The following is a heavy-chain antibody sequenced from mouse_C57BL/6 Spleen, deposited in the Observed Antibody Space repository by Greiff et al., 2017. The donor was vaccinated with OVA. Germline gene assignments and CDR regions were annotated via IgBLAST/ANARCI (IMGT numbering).Heavy chain of an antibody. D-gene: IGHD1-1*01. V-gene: IGHV1-18*01. CDR1: GYTFTDYN. CDR3: ARSLLAYAMDY. Sequence: EVMLVESGPELVKPGASVKIPCKASGYTFTDYNMDWVKQSHGKSLEWIGDINPNNGGTIYNQKFKGKATLTVDKSSSTAYMELRSLTSEDTAVYYCARSLLAYAMDYWGQGTSVTVSS. CDR2: INPNNGGT. J-gene: IGHJ4*01.